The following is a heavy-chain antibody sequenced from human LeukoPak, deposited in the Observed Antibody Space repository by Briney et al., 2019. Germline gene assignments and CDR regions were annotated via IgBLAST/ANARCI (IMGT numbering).Heavy chain of an antibody. CDR1: GYTFTGYY. D-gene: IGHD2-21*01. J-gene: IGHJ5*02. CDR2: INPNSGGT. CDR3: ARDEFEVVLRFDP. Sequence: ASVKVSCKASGYTFTGYYMHWVRQAPGQGLEWMGWINPNSGGTNYAQKFQGRVTMTRDTSISTAYMELSRLRSDDTAVYYCARDEFEVVLRFDPWGQGTLVAVSS. V-gene: IGHV1-2*02.